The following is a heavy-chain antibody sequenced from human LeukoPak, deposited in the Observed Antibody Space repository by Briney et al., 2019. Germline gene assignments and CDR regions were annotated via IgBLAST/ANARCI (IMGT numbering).Heavy chain of an antibody. D-gene: IGHD2-21*01. CDR3: ARDSSEFRSLIPH. CDR2: ITPLFGTA. V-gene: IGHV1-69*13. CDR1: GGTFSSYA. J-gene: IGHJ1*01. Sequence: SVKVSCKASGGTFSSYAISWARQAPGQGLEWMGGITPLFGTAKYAQKFQGRVTITADESTSTAYMELSSLRSEDTAVYYCARDSSEFRSLIPHWGQGTLVTVSS.